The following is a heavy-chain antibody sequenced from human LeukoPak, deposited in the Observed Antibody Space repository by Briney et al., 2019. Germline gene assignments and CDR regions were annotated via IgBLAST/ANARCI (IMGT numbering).Heavy chain of an antibody. V-gene: IGHV3-30*01. J-gene: IGHJ4*02. D-gene: IGHD3-22*01. CDR2: ISYDGSNK. CDR3: ASGITMIVVVH. Sequence: GGSLRLSCAASGFTFSSYAMHWVRQAPGKGLELGAVISYDGSNKYYADSVKGRFTISRDDSKNTLYLQMNSLRAEDTAVYYCASGITMIVVVHWGQGTLVTVSS. CDR1: GFTFSSYA.